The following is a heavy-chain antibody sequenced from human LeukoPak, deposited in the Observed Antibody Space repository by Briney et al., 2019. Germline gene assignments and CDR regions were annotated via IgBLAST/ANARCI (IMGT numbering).Heavy chain of an antibody. V-gene: IGHV1-2*06. J-gene: IGHJ4*02. Sequence: ASVKVSCKASGYTFTGYYMHWVRQAPGQGLEWMGRINPNSGGTSYAQKFQGRVTMTRDTSISTAYMELSRLRSDDTAVYYCARGEGYCSGGSCYIFDYWAREPWSPSPQ. CDR2: INPNSGGT. D-gene: IGHD2-15*01. CDR3: ARGEGYCSGGSCYIFDY. CDR1: GYTFTGYY.